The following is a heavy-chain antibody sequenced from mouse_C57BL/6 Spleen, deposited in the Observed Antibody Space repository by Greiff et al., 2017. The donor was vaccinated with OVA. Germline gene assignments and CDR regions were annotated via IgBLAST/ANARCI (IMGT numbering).Heavy chain of an antibody. V-gene: IGHV1-64*01. CDR3: ARDEGITTVVATN. J-gene: IGHJ2*01. CDR1: GYTFTSYW. CDR2: IHPNSGST. Sequence: QVQLQQPGAELVKPGASVKLSCKASGYTFTSYWMHWVKQRPGQGLEWIGMIHPNSGSTNYNEKFKSKATLTVDKSSSTAYMQLSSLTSEDSAVYYCARDEGITTVVATNWGQGTTLTVSS. D-gene: IGHD1-1*01.